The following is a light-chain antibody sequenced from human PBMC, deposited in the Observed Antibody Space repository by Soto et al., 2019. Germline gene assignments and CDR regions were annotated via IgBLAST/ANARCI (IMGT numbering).Light chain of an antibody. J-gene: IGKJ2*01. Sequence: ELVLPQTPCTLSLSPGERATLSCRASQSVSSSYLAWYQQKPGQAPRLLIYGASTRATGIPARFSGSGSGTDFTLTISRLEPEDFAVYYCQQYGSSPRTFGQGTKLEIK. CDR3: QQYGSSPRT. CDR1: QSVSSSY. V-gene: IGKV3-20*01. CDR2: GAS.